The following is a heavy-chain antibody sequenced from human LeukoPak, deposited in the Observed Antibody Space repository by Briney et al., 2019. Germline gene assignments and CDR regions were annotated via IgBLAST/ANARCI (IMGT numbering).Heavy chain of an antibody. CDR2: IYTSGST. Sequence: SETLSLTCTVSCGSISSYYWSWIRQPAGKGLEWIGRIYTSGSTNYNPSLKSRVTISVDTSKNQFSLKLSSVTAADTAVYYCARGMGNYGAFDIWGQGTMVTVSS. J-gene: IGHJ3*02. V-gene: IGHV4-4*07. CDR1: CGSISSYY. CDR3: ARGMGNYGAFDI. D-gene: IGHD4-11*01.